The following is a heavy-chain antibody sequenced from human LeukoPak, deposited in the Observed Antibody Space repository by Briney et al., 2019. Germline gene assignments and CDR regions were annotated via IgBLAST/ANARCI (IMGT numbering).Heavy chain of an antibody. CDR3: ARDIVGQQLTWFDP. CDR1: GDSVSSNSAA. Sequence: SQTLSLTCAISGDSVSSNSAAWNWIRQSPSRGLEWLGRTYYRSKWYNDYAVSVKSRITVNPDTSKNQFSLPLNSVTPEDTAVYYCARDIVGQQLTWFDPWGQGTLVTVSS. D-gene: IGHD6-13*01. CDR2: TYYRSKWYN. J-gene: IGHJ5*02. V-gene: IGHV6-1*01.